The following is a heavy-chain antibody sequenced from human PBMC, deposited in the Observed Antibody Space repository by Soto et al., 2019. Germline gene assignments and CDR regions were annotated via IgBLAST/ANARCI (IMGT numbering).Heavy chain of an antibody. Sequence: SVKVSCKASGYPFTGYYMHWVRQAPGQGHEWMGWINPNSGGTNYAQKFQGRVTMTRDTSISTAYMELSRLRSDDTAVYYCARVSRSCFGCGYYYCYYGMVVLGQ. CDR2: INPNSGGT. D-gene: IGHD3-3*01. CDR3: ARVSRSCFGCGYYYCYYGMVV. CDR1: GYPFTGYY. V-gene: IGHV1-2*02. J-gene: IGHJ6*02.